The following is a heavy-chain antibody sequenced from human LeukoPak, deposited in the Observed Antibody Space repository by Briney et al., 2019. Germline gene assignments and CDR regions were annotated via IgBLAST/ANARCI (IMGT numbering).Heavy chain of an antibody. Sequence: SETLSLTCIVSGGSISTYFWSWIRQPPGKGLEWIGYIHYSGTTKYNPSLKSRVAISVDTSKNQFSLMLTSLTAADTAVYYCARDRGSSGWFYFDYWGQGTLVTVSS. J-gene: IGHJ4*02. D-gene: IGHD6-19*01. CDR3: ARDRGSSGWFYFDY. CDR1: GGSISTYF. V-gene: IGHV4-59*01. CDR2: IHYSGTT.